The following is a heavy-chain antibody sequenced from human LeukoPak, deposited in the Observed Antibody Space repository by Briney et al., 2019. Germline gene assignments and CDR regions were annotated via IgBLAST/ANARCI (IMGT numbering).Heavy chain of an antibody. CDR3: ARRNAMDV. J-gene: IGHJ6*02. CDR2: IYSGGTT. V-gene: IGHV3-53*01. CDR1: GFTASTNH. Sequence: GGSLRLSCAASGFTASTNHLSWVRQAPGKGLEWVSVIYSGGTTYYADSVKGRFTVSRDNSKNMLYLQMDSLRVEDTAVYYCARRNAMDVRGQGTTVIVFS.